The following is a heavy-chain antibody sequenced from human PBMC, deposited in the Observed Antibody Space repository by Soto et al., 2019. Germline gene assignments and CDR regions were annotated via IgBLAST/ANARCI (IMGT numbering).Heavy chain of an antibody. D-gene: IGHD7-27*01. CDR1: GFTFSTYA. Sequence: QVQLVESGGGVVQPGRSLRLSCAASGFTFSTYAMHWLRQAPGKGLEWVAVISYDGINKYYADSVKGRVTISRDNSKNTLYLQMNSLRGEDTAVFYCARAGAIYWGQGTPVIVSS. V-gene: IGHV3-30-3*01. CDR3: ARAGAIY. J-gene: IGHJ4*02. CDR2: ISYDGINK.